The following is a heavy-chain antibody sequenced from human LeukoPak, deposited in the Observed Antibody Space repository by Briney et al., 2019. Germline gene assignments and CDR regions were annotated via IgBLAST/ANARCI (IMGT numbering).Heavy chain of an antibody. D-gene: IGHD6-19*01. CDR1: GFTFDDYA. CDR3: AKDLRLDDVGLLFDY. CDR2: ISWNSGSI. V-gene: IGHV3-9*01. Sequence: GGSLRLSCAASGFTFDDYAMHWVRQAPGKGLEWVSGISWNSGSIGYADSVRGRFTISRDNAKNSLYLQMNSLRAEDTALYYCAKDLRLDDVGLLFDYWGQGTLVTVSS. J-gene: IGHJ4*02.